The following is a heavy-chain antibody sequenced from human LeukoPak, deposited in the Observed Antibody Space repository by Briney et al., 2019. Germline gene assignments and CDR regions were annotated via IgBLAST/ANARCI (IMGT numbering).Heavy chain of an antibody. CDR1: GFTFSSYA. J-gene: IGHJ4*02. CDR2: ISGSGGST. Sequence: GGSLRLSCAASGFTFSSYAMSWVRQAPRKGLEWVSAISGSGGSTYYADSVKGRFTISRDNSKNTLYLQMNSLRAEDTAVYYCAKDRRIAVAGTYDYWGQGTLVTVSS. D-gene: IGHD6-19*01. V-gene: IGHV3-23*01. CDR3: AKDRRIAVAGTYDY.